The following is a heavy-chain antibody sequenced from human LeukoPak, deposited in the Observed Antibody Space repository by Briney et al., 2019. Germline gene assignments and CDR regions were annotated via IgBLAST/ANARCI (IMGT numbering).Heavy chain of an antibody. CDR1: GGSISSSSYY. Sequence: SETLSLTCTVSGGSISSSSYYWGWIRQPPGKGLEWIGSIYYSGSTYYNPSLKSRVTISVDTSKNQFSLKLSSVTAADTAVYYCARQSPYYYDSSGQYYFDYWGQGTLVTVSS. CDR2: IYYSGST. V-gene: IGHV4-39*01. D-gene: IGHD3-22*01. J-gene: IGHJ4*02. CDR3: ARQSPYYYDSSGQYYFDY.